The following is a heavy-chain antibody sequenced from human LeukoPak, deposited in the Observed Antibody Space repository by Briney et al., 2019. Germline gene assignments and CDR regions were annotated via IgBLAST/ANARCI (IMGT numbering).Heavy chain of an antibody. CDR2: MNPNNGNT. D-gene: IGHD6-13*01. Sequence: GASVKVSCKASGYTFTSYDINWVRQATGQELEWMGWMNPNNGNTGYAHKFQGRVTMTRSTSISTAYMELSSLRSEDTAVYYCARLASSSWPLYYYYGMDVWGQGTTVTVSS. CDR3: ARLASSSWPLYYYYGMDV. V-gene: IGHV1-8*01. J-gene: IGHJ6*02. CDR1: GYTFTSYD.